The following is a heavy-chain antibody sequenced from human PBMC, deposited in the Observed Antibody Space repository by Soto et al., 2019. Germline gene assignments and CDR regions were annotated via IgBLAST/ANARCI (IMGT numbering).Heavy chain of an antibody. D-gene: IGHD2-15*01. CDR1: GYTFTTYY. CDR2: IIPSGGST. CDR3: ASAVAPFYYYNGMDV. J-gene: IGHJ6*02. Sequence: ASVKVSCKASGYTFTTYYMHWVRQAPGQGLEWMGTIIPSGGSTSYAQKFQGRVTMTRDTSTSTAYMELSSLTSEDTAVYYCASAVAPFYYYNGMDVWGQGTTVTVSS. V-gene: IGHV1-46*01.